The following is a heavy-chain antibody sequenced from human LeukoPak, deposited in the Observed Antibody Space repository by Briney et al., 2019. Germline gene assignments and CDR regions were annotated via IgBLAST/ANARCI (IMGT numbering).Heavy chain of an antibody. D-gene: IGHD6-13*01. Sequence: SETLSLTCAVSGYSISSGYYWGWIRQPPRKGLEWIGCIYHNGNTYYNPSLKSRVTISVDTSKNEFSLKLSSVTAADTAVYYCARAYHSSWYLNWFDPWGQGTLVTVSS. CDR2: IYHNGNT. V-gene: IGHV4-38-2*01. CDR1: GYSISSGYY. J-gene: IGHJ5*02. CDR3: ARAYHSSWYLNWFDP.